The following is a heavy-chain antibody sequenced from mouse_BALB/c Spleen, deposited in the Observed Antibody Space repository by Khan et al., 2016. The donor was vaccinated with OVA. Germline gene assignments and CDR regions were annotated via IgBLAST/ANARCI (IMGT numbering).Heavy chain of an antibody. CDR2: IAPGSGGS. CDR1: GYTFTSYW. CDR3: ARSNYYGSGLYAMDY. V-gene: IGHV1S41*01. D-gene: IGHD1-1*01. Sequence: DLVKPGASVKLSCKASGYTFTSYWINWIKQRPGQGLEWIGHIAPGSGGSYSNEVFKAKATLTVDTSSRTVYIQLSSLSSEDSAVYVCARSNYYGSGLYAMDYWGQGASVTVSS. J-gene: IGHJ4*01.